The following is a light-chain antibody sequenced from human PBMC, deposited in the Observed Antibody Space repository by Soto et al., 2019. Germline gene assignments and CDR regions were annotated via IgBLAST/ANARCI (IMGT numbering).Light chain of an antibody. J-gene: IGKJ2*01. CDR1: QSVSSY. V-gene: IGKV3-11*01. CDR2: AAS. Sequence: EIVLTQSPATLSLSPGERATLSCRASQSVSSYLAWYQQKPGQAPRLLIYAASNRATGIPARFSGSGSGTDFTLTISSLEPEDFAVYYCQQRSNSIYTFGQGTKLEIK. CDR3: QQRSNSIYT.